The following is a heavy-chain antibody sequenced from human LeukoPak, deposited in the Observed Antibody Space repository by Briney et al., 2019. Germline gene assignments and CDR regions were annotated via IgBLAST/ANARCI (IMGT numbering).Heavy chain of an antibody. V-gene: IGHV3-48*03. Sequence: GGSLILYCSASDFTLSSYEMNWTRQAPRKGLEWVSYITSGGSTIYYADSVKGRFTISRDNSKNTLYLQMNSLRAEDTAVYYCARDQGCTSTNCYSLFFHYWGQGTRVSVSS. CDR3: ARDQGCTSTNCYSLFFHY. CDR2: ITSGGSTI. D-gene: IGHD2-2*01. CDR1: DFTLSSYE. J-gene: IGHJ4*02.